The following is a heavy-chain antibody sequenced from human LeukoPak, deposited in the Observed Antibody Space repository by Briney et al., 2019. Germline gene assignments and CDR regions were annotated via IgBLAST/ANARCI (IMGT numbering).Heavy chain of an antibody. CDR2: IFHSGST. J-gene: IGHJ6*03. CDR3: ARVVDYGDYGSPGYYYYMDV. V-gene: IGHV4-38-2*02. D-gene: IGHD4-17*01. Sequence: SETLSLTCTVSDYSITSDYYWGWIRQPPGKGLEWIGSIFHSGSTDYNPSLKSRLTISVDTSKNQFSLRLRSVTAADTAVYYCARVVDYGDYGSPGYYYYMDVWGKGAKGSVSS. CDR1: DYSITSDYY.